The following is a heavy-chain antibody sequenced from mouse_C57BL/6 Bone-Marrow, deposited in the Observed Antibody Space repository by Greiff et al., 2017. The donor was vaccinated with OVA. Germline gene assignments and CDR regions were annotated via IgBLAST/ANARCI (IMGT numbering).Heavy chain of an antibody. J-gene: IGHJ4*01. CDR2: ISSGGSYT. V-gene: IGHV5-6*01. CDR3: ARHYLLGMDY. D-gene: IGHD1-1*01. Sequence: EVHLVESGGDLVKPGGSLKLSCAASGFTFSSYGMSWVRQTPDKRLEWVATISSGGSYTYYPDSVKGRFTISRDNAKNTLYLQMSSLKSEDTAMYYCARHYLLGMDYWGLGTSVTVSS. CDR1: GFTFSSYG.